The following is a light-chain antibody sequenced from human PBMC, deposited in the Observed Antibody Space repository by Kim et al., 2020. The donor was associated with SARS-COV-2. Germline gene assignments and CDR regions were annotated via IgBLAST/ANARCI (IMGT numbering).Light chain of an antibody. Sequence: PGERATVPRRASRRVSGSYLPWHQQKAGQPPRLLFYGATSRAAGLPDQFSGRGSGADYTLTISRLEPEDFAVYYCQQCGSSPLTFGPGTRLEIK. J-gene: IGKJ5*01. CDR1: RRVSGSY. CDR3: QQCGSSPLT. CDR2: GAT. V-gene: IGKV3-20*01.